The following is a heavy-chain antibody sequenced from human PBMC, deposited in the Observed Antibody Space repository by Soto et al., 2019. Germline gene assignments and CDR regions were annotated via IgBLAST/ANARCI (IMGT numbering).Heavy chain of an antibody. J-gene: IGHJ4*02. CDR1: GGSISSYY. CDR2: IYYSGST. CDR3: ARLSPWSRGADY. V-gene: IGHV4-59*08. Sequence: LSLTCTVSGGSISSYYWSWIRQPPGKGLEWIGYIYYSGSTNYNPSLKSRVTISVDMSKNQFSLKLSSVTAADTAVYYCARLSPWSRGADYWGQGTLVTVSS. D-gene: IGHD1-26*01.